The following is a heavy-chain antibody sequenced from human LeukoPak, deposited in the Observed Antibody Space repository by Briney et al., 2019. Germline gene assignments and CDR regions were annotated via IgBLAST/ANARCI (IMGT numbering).Heavy chain of an antibody. CDR3: ARRYYDILTGYPGSYYYYYMDV. J-gene: IGHJ6*03. CDR2: ISAYNGNT. D-gene: IGHD3-9*01. V-gene: IGHV1-18*01. Sequence: ASVKVSCKSSGYTFTSYGISWVRQAPGQGLEWMGWISAYNGNTNYAQKLQGRVTMTTDTSTSTAYMELRSLRSDDTAVYYCARRYYDILTGYPGSYYYYYMDVWGKGTTVTISS. CDR1: GYTFTSYG.